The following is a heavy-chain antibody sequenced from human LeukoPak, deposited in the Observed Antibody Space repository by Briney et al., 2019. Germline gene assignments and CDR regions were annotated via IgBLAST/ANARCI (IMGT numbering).Heavy chain of an antibody. V-gene: IGHV4-30-2*01. CDR1: GGSISSGGYS. D-gene: IGHD1-14*01. CDR3: ARAGDSPLDY. Sequence: SQTLSLTCAVSGGSISSGGYSWSWIRQPPGKGLEWIGYIYHSGSTYYNPSLKSRVTISVDRSKNQFSLELSSVTAADTAVYYCARAGDSPLDYWGQGTLVTVSS. CDR2: IYHSGST. J-gene: IGHJ4*02.